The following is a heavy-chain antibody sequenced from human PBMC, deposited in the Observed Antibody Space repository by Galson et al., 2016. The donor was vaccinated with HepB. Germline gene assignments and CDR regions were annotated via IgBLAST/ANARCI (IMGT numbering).Heavy chain of an antibody. D-gene: IGHD1-1*01. CDR2: INPNNGAP. V-gene: IGHV1-2*02. CDR3: ARDLVHLEPKKNAWDRHFDY. Sequence: SVKVSCKASGYTFTNYHIYWVRQAPGQGLEWMGWINPNNGAPRYAQKFQGRVSVTRDTSTSTTYMELSSLRSGDTALYYCARDLVHLEPKKNAWDRHFDYGGQGTRVPASS. J-gene: IGHJ4*02. CDR1: GYTFTNYH.